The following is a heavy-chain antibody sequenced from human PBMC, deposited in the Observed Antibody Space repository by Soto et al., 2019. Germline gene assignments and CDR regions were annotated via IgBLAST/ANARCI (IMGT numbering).Heavy chain of an antibody. Sequence: QVQLVESGGGVVPPGRSLRLSCPASGLTFSSYGMHWVRKAPGKGLEWVAVISYDGSNKYYADSVKVRFTISRDNSKNTLYLQMNSLRAEDTAVYYCAKSRNYQLEDYYYGMDVWGQGTTVTVSS. CDR2: ISYDGSNK. D-gene: IGHD1-7*01. J-gene: IGHJ6*02. CDR3: AKSRNYQLEDYYYGMDV. CDR1: GLTFSSYG. V-gene: IGHV3-30*18.